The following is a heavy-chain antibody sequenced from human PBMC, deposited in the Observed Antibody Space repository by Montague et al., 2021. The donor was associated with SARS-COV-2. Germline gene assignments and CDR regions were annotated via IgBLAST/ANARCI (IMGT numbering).Heavy chain of an antibody. V-gene: IGHV4-59*01. D-gene: IGHD5-12*01. J-gene: IGHJ4*02. CDR3: ARVFDNSGYALDY. CDR2: VHHDGSSGXA. CDR1: GGSFKNYY. Sequence: SETLSLTCTVSGGSFKNYYWSWIRQPPGKGLEWIGYVHHDGSSGXANXXXXVXGRVTISVDTSKKQFSLHLSSVTPADTAVYFCARVFDNSGYALDYWGQGTQVTVSS.